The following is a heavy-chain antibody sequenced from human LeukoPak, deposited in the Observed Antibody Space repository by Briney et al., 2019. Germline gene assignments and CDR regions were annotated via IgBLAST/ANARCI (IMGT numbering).Heavy chain of an antibody. CDR2: TYYRSKWYN. Sequence: SQTLSLTCGSSGGSVSSNTAAWNWIRQSASRGLESLGRTYYRSKWYNNYAVSVKSRITINSDSSKNQVSLQLNSVSPEDTAMYYCARENSRGRFDYWGQGTLVTVSS. V-gene: IGHV6-1*01. J-gene: IGHJ4*02. CDR3: ARENSRGRFDY. D-gene: IGHD6-19*01. CDR1: GGSVSSNTAA.